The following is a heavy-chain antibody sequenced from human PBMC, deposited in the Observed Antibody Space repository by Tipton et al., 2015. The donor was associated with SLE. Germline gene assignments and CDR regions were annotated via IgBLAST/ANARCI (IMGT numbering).Heavy chain of an antibody. Sequence: SLRLSCAASGFTFSSYWMHWVRQAPGKGLVWVSRINSDGSSTSYADSVKGRFTISRDNAKNTLYLQMNSLRAEDTAVYYCAKGTDVVVVAAIDYWGQGTLVTVFS. J-gene: IGHJ4*02. D-gene: IGHD2-15*01. CDR1: GFTFSSYW. CDR2: INSDGSST. V-gene: IGHV3-74*01. CDR3: AKGTDVVVVAAIDY.